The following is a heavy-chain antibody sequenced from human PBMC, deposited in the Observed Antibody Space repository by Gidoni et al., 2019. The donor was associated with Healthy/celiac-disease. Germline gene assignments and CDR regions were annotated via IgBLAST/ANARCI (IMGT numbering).Heavy chain of an antibody. Sequence: QVQLVHSGAEVKKPGSSVKVACKASQGTSRSYAISWVRQAPGQGLEWMGGTNPTFGTANYAQKFQGRVTMTAYESTSTAYMELSSLRSEDTAVYYGARGNTMVRGRYGMDVWGQGTTVTVSS. V-gene: IGHV1-69*01. J-gene: IGHJ6*02. CDR2: TNPTFGTA. D-gene: IGHD3-10*01. CDR1: QGTSRSYA. CDR3: ARGNTMVRGRYGMDV.